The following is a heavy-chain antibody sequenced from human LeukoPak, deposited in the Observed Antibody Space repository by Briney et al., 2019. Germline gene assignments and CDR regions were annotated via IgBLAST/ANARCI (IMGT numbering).Heavy chain of an antibody. Sequence: PGGSLRLSCATSGFTFTSHAMTWVRQAPGKGLEWVSGISGTTGRTFYGDSVKGRFTVSRDNSRDTLYLQMNSLRAEDAAVYFCASVGWGSGCNYRLDRWGQGGTVSV. CDR3: ASVGWGSGCNYRLDR. D-gene: IGHD1-26*01. CDR2: ISGTTGRT. J-gene: IGHJ6*02. CDR1: GFTFTSHA. V-gene: IGHV3-23*01.